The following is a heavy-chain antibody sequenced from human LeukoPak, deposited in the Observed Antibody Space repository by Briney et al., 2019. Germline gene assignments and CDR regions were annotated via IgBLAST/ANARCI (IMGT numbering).Heavy chain of an antibody. D-gene: IGHD2-2*01. J-gene: IGHJ4*02. CDR2: ISSSSTI. CDR1: GFTFSSYS. V-gene: IGHV3-48*01. Sequence: GGSLRLSCAASGFTFSSYSMNWVRQAPGKGLEWVSYISSSSTIYYADSVKGRFTISRDNSKNTLYLQMNSLRAKDTAVYYCAKDRYCSSTRCYGDFDYWGQGTLVTVSS. CDR3: AKDRYCSSTRCYGDFDY.